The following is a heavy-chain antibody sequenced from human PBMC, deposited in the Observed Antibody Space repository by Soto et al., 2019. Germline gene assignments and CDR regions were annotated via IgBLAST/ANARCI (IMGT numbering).Heavy chain of an antibody. V-gene: IGHV4-34*01. CDR3: AITRFYHDAFDI. D-gene: IGHD3-3*01. CDR2: INHSGST. J-gene: IGHJ3*02. Sequence: PSETLSLTCAVYGGSFSGYYWSWIRQPPGKGLEWIGEINHSGSTNYNPSLKSRVTISVDTSKNQFSLKLSSVTAADTAVYYCAITRFYHDAFDIWGQGTMVTVSS. CDR1: GGSFSGYY.